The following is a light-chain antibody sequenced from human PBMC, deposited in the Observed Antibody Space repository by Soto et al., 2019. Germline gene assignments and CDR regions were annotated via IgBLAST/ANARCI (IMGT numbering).Light chain of an antibody. J-gene: IGKJ4*01. Sequence: DIQITQSPSSLSASVGDRVTITCRASQGNSNYLAWYQHKPGKVPKLLIYEASTLQSGVPSRFSGSGSGSDFALTISSLQPEDSAVYYCQQSHSSPLSFGGGTKVDIK. CDR3: QQSHSSPLS. CDR2: EAS. V-gene: IGKV1-27*01. CDR1: QGNSNY.